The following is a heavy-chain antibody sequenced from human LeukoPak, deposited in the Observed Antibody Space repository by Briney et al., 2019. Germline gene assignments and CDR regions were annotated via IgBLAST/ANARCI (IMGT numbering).Heavy chain of an antibody. V-gene: IGHV4-4*09. J-gene: IGHJ4*02. CDR3: ARRRTTGTTGYFDS. CDR1: RGSISTYY. D-gene: IGHD1-1*01. CDR2: ISTSWST. Sequence: SETLSPTCTISRGSISTYYWSWIRQPPGKGLEWIGYISTSWSTNYNPSLKSRVTISVDTSQNQFSLNLSSVTAADTAVYYCARRRTTGTTGYFDSWGQGTLVTVSS.